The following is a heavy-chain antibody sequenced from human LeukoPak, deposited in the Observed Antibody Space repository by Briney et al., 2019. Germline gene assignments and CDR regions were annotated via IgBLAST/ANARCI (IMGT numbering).Heavy chain of an antibody. D-gene: IGHD3-10*01. CDR3: ARCYYGSGSFYYYYMDV. Sequence: ASVKVSCKASGYTFTSYDINWVRQATGQGLECMGWMNPNSGNTGYAQKFQGRVTMTRNTSISTAYMELSSLRSEDTAVYYCARCYYGSGSFYYYYMDVWGKGTTVTISS. J-gene: IGHJ6*03. V-gene: IGHV1-8*01. CDR2: MNPNSGNT. CDR1: GYTFTSYD.